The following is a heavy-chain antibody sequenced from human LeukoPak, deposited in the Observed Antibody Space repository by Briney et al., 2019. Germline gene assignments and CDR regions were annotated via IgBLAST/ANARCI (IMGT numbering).Heavy chain of an antibody. V-gene: IGHV4-38-2*02. Sequence: SETLSLTCTVSGYSISSGYYWGWIRQPPGKGLEWIGSIYHSGSTYYNPSLKSRVTMSVDTSKNQFSLKLSSVTAADTAVYYCARDMIVVVPAAKGGLEFDPWGQGTLVTVSS. CDR1: GYSISSGYY. J-gene: IGHJ5*02. CDR3: ARDMIVVVPAAKGGLEFDP. CDR2: IYHSGST. D-gene: IGHD2-2*01.